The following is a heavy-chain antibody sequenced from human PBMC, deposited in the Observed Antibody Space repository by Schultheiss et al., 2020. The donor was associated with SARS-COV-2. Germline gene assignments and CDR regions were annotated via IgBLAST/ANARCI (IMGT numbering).Heavy chain of an antibody. CDR2: INPSGGST. J-gene: IGHJ4*02. Sequence: ASVKVSCKASGYTFTNYYTHWVRQAPGQGLEWMGIINPSGGSTSYAQKFQGRVTMTEDTSTDTAYMELSSLRSDDTAVYYCARRLAVAAHFDYWGQGTLVTVSS. CDR3: ARRLAVAAHFDY. V-gene: IGHV1-46*01. D-gene: IGHD6-19*01. CDR1: GYTFTNYY.